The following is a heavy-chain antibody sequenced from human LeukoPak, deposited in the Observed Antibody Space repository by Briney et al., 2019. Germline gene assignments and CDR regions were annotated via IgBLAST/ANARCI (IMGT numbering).Heavy chain of an antibody. CDR2: MKPDSGNS. CDR1: GYPFTSYE. D-gene: IGHD4-11*01. CDR3: ARGYSNPDYMDV. Sequence: ASVKVSCKASGYPFTSYEINWVRQATGEGLEWMGWMKPDSGNSAYAQKFRGRVTLSSNSSINTAYMEVSSLGSDDTAVYYCARGYSNPDYMDVWGKGTTVTVSS. J-gene: IGHJ6*03. V-gene: IGHV1-8*01.